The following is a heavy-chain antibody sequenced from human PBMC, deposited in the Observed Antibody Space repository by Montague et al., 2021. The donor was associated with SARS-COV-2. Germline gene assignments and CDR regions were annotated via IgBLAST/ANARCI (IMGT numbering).Heavy chain of an antibody. CDR1: GFTFSSYA. Sequence: SLRLSCAASGFTFSSYAMSWVRQAPGKGLEWVSAISGSGGSTYYADSMKGRFTISRDNSKNTLYLQMNSLRAEDTAVYYCAKAYMTTVTTLDFDYWGQGTLVTVSS. D-gene: IGHD4-17*01. CDR2: ISGSGGST. J-gene: IGHJ4*02. V-gene: IGHV3-23*01. CDR3: AKAYMTTVTTLDFDY.